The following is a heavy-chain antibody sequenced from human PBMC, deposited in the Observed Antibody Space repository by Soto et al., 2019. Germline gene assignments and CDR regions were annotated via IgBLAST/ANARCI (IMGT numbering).Heavy chain of an antibody. CDR1: GFTFSSYG. CDR3: ARARSIAADYFDY. J-gene: IGHJ4*02. Sequence: PGGSLRLSCAASGFTFSSYGMHWVRQAPGKGLEWVAVIWYDGSNKYYADSVKGRFTISRDNSKNTLYLQMNSLRAEDTAVYYCARARSIAADYFDYWGQGTLVTVSS. CDR2: IWYDGSNK. V-gene: IGHV3-33*01. D-gene: IGHD6-6*01.